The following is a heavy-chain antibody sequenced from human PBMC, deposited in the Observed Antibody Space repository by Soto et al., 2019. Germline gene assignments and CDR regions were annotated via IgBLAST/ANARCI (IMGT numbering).Heavy chain of an antibody. CDR3: TRRWFDP. CDR1: GCSIIRSSYY. V-gene: IGHV4-39*07. CDR2: IYYSGST. J-gene: IGHJ5*02. Sequence: SETLSLTCTVSGCSIIRSSYYWGWIRQPPGKGLEWIGSIYYSGSTYYNPSLKSRVTISVDTSKNQFSLKTEDTAVYYCTRRWFDPWGQGTLVTVSS.